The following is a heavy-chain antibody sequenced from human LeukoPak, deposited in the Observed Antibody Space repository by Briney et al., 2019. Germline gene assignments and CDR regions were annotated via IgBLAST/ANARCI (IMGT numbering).Heavy chain of an antibody. CDR2: INPNSGGT. V-gene: IGHV1-2*02. J-gene: IGHJ6*03. Sequence: AASVKVSCKASGYTFTGYYMHWVRQAPGQGLEWMGWINPNSGGTNYAQKFQGRVTMTRDTSISTAYMELSRLRSDDTAVYYCARGNYGSGSYWPIFDYMDVWGKGTTVTVSS. CDR1: GYTFTGYY. D-gene: IGHD3-10*01. CDR3: ARGNYGSGSYWPIFDYMDV.